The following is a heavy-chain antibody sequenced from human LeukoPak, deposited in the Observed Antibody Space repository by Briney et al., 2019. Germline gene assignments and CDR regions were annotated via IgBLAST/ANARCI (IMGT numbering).Heavy chain of an antibody. D-gene: IGHD5-12*01. Sequence: PVKVSCKASGYTFTSYAMHWVRQAPGQRLEWMGWINAGNGNTKYSQKFQGRVTITRDTSASTAYMELSSLRSEDTAVYYCARVSPTTNKLAYWGQGTLVTVSS. J-gene: IGHJ4*02. V-gene: IGHV1-3*01. CDR3: ARVSPTTNKLAY. CDR1: GYTFTSYA. CDR2: INAGNGNT.